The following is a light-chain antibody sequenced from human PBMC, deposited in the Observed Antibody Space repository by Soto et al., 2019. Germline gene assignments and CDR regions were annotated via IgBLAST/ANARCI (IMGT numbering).Light chain of an antibody. Sequence: EFVLTQSPGNMSMSPGERTPLSCRASQSVSSSYLAWYQQKPGQAPRLLIYGASSRATGIPDRFSGSGSGTGFTLTISRLEPEDFAVYYCQQCGSSSTFGQGTRLEIK. J-gene: IGKJ5*01. CDR1: QSVSSSY. CDR2: GAS. V-gene: IGKV3-20*01. CDR3: QQCGSSST.